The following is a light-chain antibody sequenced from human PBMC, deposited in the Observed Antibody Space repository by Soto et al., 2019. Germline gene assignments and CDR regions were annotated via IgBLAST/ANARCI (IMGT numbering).Light chain of an antibody. CDR2: YNN. J-gene: IGLJ1*01. Sequence: QSVLTQPPSASGTAGQVVTISCSGGDSNIGSNSVYWYQHLPRMAPKLLIYYNNQRPSGVPDRFSGSRSGTSASLAIVGLRSEDEAVYYCAAWDASLSACVFGNGTKVTLL. CDR3: AAWDASLSACV. CDR1: DSNIGSNS. V-gene: IGLV1-47*02.